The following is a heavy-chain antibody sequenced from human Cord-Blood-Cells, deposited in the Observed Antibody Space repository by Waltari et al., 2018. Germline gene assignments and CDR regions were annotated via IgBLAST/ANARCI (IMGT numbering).Heavy chain of an antibody. Sequence: EVQLVESGGGLVQPGGSLRLSCAASGFTFSSYWMSWVRQAPGKGLEGVANIKQDGCEKYYVDAVKGRFTISRDNAKNSLYLQMNSLRAEDTAVYYCARQCYSSSWYDAFDIWGQGTMVTVSS. J-gene: IGHJ3*02. V-gene: IGHV3-7*01. CDR1: GFTFSSYW. CDR2: IKQDGCEK. CDR3: ARQCYSSSWYDAFDI. D-gene: IGHD6-13*01.